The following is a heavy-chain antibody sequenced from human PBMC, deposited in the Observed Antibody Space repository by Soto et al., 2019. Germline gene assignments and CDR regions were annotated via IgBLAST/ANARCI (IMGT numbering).Heavy chain of an antibody. CDR3: ARAQPCSSTSWYRGGGHYYYYGMDV. J-gene: IGHJ6*02. V-gene: IGHV3-30-3*01. CDR1: GFTVSSYA. Sequence: QSGGSLGLSFAASGFTVSSYAMHGVRQAPGKGLEWVAVISYDGSNKYYADSVKGRFTISRDNSKNTLYLQMNSLRAEDTAVYYCARAQPCSSTSWYRGGGHYYYYGMDVWGQGTTVTVSS. CDR2: ISYDGSNK. D-gene: IGHD2-2*02.